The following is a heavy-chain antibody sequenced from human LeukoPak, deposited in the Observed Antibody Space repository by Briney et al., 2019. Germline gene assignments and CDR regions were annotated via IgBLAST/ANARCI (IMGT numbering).Heavy chain of an antibody. D-gene: IGHD2-2*01. J-gene: IGHJ4*02. V-gene: IGHV1-2*02. CDR1: GYTFTGYY. CDR3: ARGRGCSSTSCYLWSDY. Sequence: GASVTASCKASGYTFTGYYMHWVRQAPGQGLEWMGWINPNSGGTNYAQKFQGRVTMTRDTSISTAYMELSRLRSDDTAVYYCARGRGCSSTSCYLWSDYWGQGTLVTVSS. CDR2: INPNSGGT.